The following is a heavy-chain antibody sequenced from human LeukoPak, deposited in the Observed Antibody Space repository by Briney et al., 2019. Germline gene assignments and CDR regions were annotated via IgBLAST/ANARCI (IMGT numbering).Heavy chain of an antibody. CDR3: AKPLWQWMSGEVFDY. CDR2: TSSSDSGK. J-gene: IGHJ4*02. V-gene: IGHV3-23*01. D-gene: IGHD6-19*01. Sequence: QAGGSLRLSCVVSGFTLSSYAMSWVRQAPGKGLEWVAATSSSDSGKYHADSVRGRFTISRDNSKNTLSLQMNSLRGEDTALYYCAKPLWQWMSGEVFDYWGQGTPVTVSS. CDR1: GFTLSSYA.